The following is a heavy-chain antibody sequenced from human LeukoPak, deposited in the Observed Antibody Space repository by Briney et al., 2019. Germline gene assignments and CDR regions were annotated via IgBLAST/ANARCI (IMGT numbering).Heavy chain of an antibody. D-gene: IGHD5-18*01. CDR2: ISSSGGYI. Sequence: GGSLRLSCAASGFSIKSYSMTWVRQAPGKGLEWVATISSSGGYIYYADSVKGRFTISRDTVQNSLFLQLNSLRVEDTAVYNCARLRDTVTSASDYWGQGTLVTVSS. CDR1: GFSIKSYS. V-gene: IGHV3-21*01. CDR3: ARLRDTVTSASDY. J-gene: IGHJ4*02.